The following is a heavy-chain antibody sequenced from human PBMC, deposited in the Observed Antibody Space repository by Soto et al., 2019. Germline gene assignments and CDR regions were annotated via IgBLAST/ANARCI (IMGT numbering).Heavy chain of an antibody. Sequence: EAQLVESGGGLVQPGRSLRLSCAGSGFIFDDFAIHWVRQAPGKGLEWVSGISWNGDSIGYADSVKGRFTISRDNAKNSLYLQMNSLRGEDTALYYCTKVGGLYDFWSGPLHFDLWGQGTLVTVSS. D-gene: IGHD3-3*01. CDR2: ISWNGDSI. CDR3: TKVGGLYDFWSGPLHFDL. V-gene: IGHV3-9*01. J-gene: IGHJ4*02. CDR1: GFIFDDFA.